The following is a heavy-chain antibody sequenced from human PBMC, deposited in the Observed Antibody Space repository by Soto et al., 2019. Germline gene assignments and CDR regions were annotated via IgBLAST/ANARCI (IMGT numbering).Heavy chain of an antibody. V-gene: IGHV3-7*01. Sequence: PGGSLRLSCAASGFTFSSYWMSWVRQAPGKGLEWVANIKQDGSEKYYVDSVKGRFTISRDNAKNSLYLQMNSLRAEDTAVYYCARDARYDFWSGYWSSLYYYYMAVWGKGTTVTVSS. D-gene: IGHD3-3*01. CDR3: ARDARYDFWSGYWSSLYYYYMAV. J-gene: IGHJ6*03. CDR1: GFTFSSYW. CDR2: IKQDGSEK.